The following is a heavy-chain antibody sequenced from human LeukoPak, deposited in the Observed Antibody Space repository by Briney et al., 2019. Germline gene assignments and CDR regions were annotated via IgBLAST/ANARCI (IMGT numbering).Heavy chain of an antibody. Sequence: GGSLRPSCAASGFTFSTYSMNWVRQAPGKGLEWVSSISSSSSYIYYADSVKGRFTISRDNAKNSLYLQMNSLRAEDTAVYYCAELGITMIGGVWGKGTTVTISS. D-gene: IGHD3-10*02. J-gene: IGHJ6*04. CDR1: GFTFSTYS. CDR3: AELGITMIGGV. CDR2: ISSSSSYI. V-gene: IGHV3-21*01.